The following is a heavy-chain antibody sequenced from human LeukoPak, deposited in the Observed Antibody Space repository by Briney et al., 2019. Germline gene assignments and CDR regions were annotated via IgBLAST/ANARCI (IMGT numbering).Heavy chain of an antibody. CDR1: GGSITGYY. D-gene: IGHD3-16*01. CDR3: ARGERLGGDY. J-gene: IGHJ4*02. Sequence: SETLSLTCTVSGGSITGYYWSWIRQPPGKGLEWIGYIYYSGSTNYNPSLKSRVTMLVDTSKNQFSLKLSSVTAADTAVYYCARGERLGGDYWGQGTQVTVSA. CDR2: IYYSGST. V-gene: IGHV4-59*01.